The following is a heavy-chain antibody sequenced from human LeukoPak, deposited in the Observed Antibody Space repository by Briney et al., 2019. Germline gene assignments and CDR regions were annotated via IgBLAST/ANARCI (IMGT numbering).Heavy chain of an antibody. CDR3: ARGWTAMVNFDY. CDR1: GGSISSGGYY. Sequence: SQTLSLTCTVSGGSISSGGYYWSWIRQHPGQGLEWIGYIYYSGSTYYNPSLKSRVTISVDTSKNQLSLKLSSVTAADTAVYYCARGWTAMVNFDYWGQGTLVTVSS. J-gene: IGHJ4*02. V-gene: IGHV4-31*03. CDR2: IYYSGST. D-gene: IGHD5-18*01.